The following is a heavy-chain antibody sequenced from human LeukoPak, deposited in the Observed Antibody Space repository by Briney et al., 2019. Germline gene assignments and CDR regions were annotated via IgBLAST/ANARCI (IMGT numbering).Heavy chain of an antibody. Sequence: PGGSLRLSCAASGFTFSDYYMSWIRQAPGKGLEWVSYISSSSSHTKYADAVKGRFTISRDNAKNSLYLQVNSLRAEDTAVYYCARVVVVGVNWFDPWGQGTLVIVSS. CDR1: GFTFSDYY. J-gene: IGHJ5*02. D-gene: IGHD2-15*01. CDR2: ISSSSSHT. V-gene: IGHV3-11*06. CDR3: ARVVVVGVNWFDP.